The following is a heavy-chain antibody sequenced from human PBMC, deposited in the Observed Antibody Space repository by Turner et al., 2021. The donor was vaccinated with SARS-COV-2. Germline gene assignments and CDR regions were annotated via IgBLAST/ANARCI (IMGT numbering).Heavy chain of an antibody. CDR1: GLTVSSNY. D-gene: IGHD3-3*01. J-gene: IGHJ6*02. CDR2: ISSSSSYI. CDR3: ARDYYDFWSGYHSYYYGMDV. V-gene: IGHV3-21*01. Sequence: EVQLVESGGGLVQPGGSLRLSCAASGLTVSSNYMSWVRQAPGKGLEWVSSISSSSSYIYYADSVKGRFTISRDNAKNSLYLQMNSLRAEDTAVYYCARDYYDFWSGYHSYYYGMDVWGQGTTVTVSS.